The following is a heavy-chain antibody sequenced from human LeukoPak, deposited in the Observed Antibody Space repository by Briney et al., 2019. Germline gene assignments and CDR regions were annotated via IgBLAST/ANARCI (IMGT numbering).Heavy chain of an antibody. D-gene: IGHD2-2*01. CDR1: GYTFTSYY. J-gene: IGHJ4*02. V-gene: IGHV1-46*01. CDR3: ARGRGYCSSTSCLPGY. Sequence: ASVKVSCKASGYTFTSYYMHWVRQAPGQGLEWMGIINPSGGSTSYAQKFQGRVTMTRDTSTSTVYMELSSLRSEDTAVYYCARGRGYCSSTSCLPGYWGQGTLVTVSS. CDR2: INPSGGST.